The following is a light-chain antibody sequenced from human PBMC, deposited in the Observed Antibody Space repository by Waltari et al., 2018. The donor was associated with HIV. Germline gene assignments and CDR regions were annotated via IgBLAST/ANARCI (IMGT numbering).Light chain of an antibody. V-gene: IGLV1-36*01. CDR2: YDD. CDR3: AAWDDSLHGYV. J-gene: IGLJ1*01. CDR1: SSNIGNNA. Sequence: QSVLTQPPSVSAAPRQRVTISCSGSSSNIGNNAVNWYQQLPGKAPKLLIYYDDLLPSGVSARFSGSKSGTSASRAISGLHSDDEADYYCAAWDDSLHGYVFGPGTKVTV.